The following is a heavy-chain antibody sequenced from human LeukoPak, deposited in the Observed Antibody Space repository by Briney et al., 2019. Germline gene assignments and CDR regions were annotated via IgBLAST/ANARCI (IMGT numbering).Heavy chain of an antibody. D-gene: IGHD3-10*01. CDR3: ARLAYYSSYNLFYP. Sequence: SATLFLTCTVPGGSISSSSYYCGWICQPPGKGLERPGSILYSGSIYYNPSLKTRATISVDTSKNPFSLKLSSVAAAHTAVYYCARLAYYSSYNLFYPWGKETLVTVSS. V-gene: IGHV4-39*01. CDR1: GGSISSSSYY. CDR2: ILYSGSI. J-gene: IGHJ5*02.